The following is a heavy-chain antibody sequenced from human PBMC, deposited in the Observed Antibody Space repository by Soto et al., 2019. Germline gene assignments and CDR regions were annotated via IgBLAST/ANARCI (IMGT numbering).Heavy chain of an antibody. J-gene: IGHJ3*02. CDR2: TKEDGSEK. CDR3: ARDAPGSDAFDI. CDR1: GFTLSSYW. V-gene: IGHV3-7*01. Sequence: GGSLRLSCAASGFTLSSYWMSWVRQAPGKGLEWVANTKEDGSEKYYVDSVKGRFTISRDNAKKSLYLQMDSLRAEDTAVYYCARDAPGSDAFDIWGQGTMVTVSS.